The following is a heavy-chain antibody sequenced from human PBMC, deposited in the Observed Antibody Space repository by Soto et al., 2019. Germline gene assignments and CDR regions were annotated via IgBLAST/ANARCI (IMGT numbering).Heavy chain of an antibody. J-gene: IGHJ5*02. Sequence: SETLSLTCAVSGGSISSDGYSWSWIRQPPGKGLEWIGYIYHSGSTYYNPSLKSRVTISVDRSKNQFSLKLSSVTAADTAVYYCARTELGYCSGGSCSKAWFDPWGQGTLVTASS. V-gene: IGHV4-30-2*01. CDR2: IYHSGST. CDR3: ARTELGYCSGGSCSKAWFDP. CDR1: GGSISSDGYS. D-gene: IGHD2-15*01.